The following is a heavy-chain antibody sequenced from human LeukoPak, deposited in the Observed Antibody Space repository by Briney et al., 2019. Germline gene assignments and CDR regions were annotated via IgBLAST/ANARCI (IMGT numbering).Heavy chain of an antibody. V-gene: IGHV4-59*01. J-gene: IGHJ5*02. CDR1: GGSISSYY. D-gene: IGHD6-13*01. Sequence: SGTLSLTCTVSGGSISSYYWSWIRQPPGKGLEWIGYIYYSGSTNYNPSLKSRVTISVDTSKNQFSLKLSSVTAADTAVYYCARAQQQLGGGRWFDPWGQGTLVTVSS. CDR3: ARAQQQLGGGRWFDP. CDR2: IYYSGST.